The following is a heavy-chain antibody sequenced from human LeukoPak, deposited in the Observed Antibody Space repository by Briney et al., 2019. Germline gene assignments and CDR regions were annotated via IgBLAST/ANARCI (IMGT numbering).Heavy chain of an antibody. D-gene: IGHD5-24*01. Sequence: SETLSLTCTVSGGSISSSSYYWGWIRQPPGKGLEWIGSIYYSGSTYYNPSLKSRVTISVDTSKNQFSLKLSSVTAADTAVYYCARGPDGYKGYYFDYWGQGTLVTVSS. CDR1: GGSISSSSYY. CDR2: IYYSGST. J-gene: IGHJ4*02. CDR3: ARGPDGYKGYYFDY. V-gene: IGHV4-39*01.